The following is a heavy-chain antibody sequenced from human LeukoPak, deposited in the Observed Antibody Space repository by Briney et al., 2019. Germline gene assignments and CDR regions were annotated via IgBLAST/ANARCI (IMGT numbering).Heavy chain of an antibody. CDR2: ITPNSGAT. V-gene: IGHV1-2*02. CDR3: ARVSRFYYDISGDFDY. D-gene: IGHD3-22*01. Sequence: ASVKVSCKASGYTFTGDYMNWVRQAPGQGLEWMGWITPNSGATKYAQKFRGRVSMTRDTSINTAYMELSRLRSDDTAIYYCARVSRFYYDISGDFDYWGQGTLVTVSS. J-gene: IGHJ4*02. CDR1: GYTFTGDY.